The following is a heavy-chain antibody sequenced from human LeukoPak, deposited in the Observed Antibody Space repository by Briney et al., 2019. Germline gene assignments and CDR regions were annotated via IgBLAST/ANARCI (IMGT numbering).Heavy chain of an antibody. Sequence: SETLSLTCAVYGGSFSGYYWSWIRQPPGKGLEWIGEINHSGSTNYNPSLKSRVTISVDTSKNQFSLKLSSVTAADTAVYYCARVRSGGDDAFDIWGQGTMVTVSS. CDR1: GGSFSGYY. V-gene: IGHV4-34*01. CDR2: INHSGST. CDR3: ARVRSGGDDAFDI. J-gene: IGHJ3*02. D-gene: IGHD3-10*01.